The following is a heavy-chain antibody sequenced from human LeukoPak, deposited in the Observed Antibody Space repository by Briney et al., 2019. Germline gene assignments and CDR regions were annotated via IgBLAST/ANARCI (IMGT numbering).Heavy chain of an antibody. CDR1: GYTFTGYY. Sequence: ASVKVSCKASGYTFTGYYMHWVRQAPGQGLEWLGRINPNSGGTNYAQKFQGRVTMTRDTSISTAYMELSRLRSDDTAVYYCSSSIFGIAVAAYWGQGTLFTVSS. V-gene: IGHV1-2*06. CDR2: INPNSGGT. D-gene: IGHD6-19*01. J-gene: IGHJ4*02. CDR3: SSSIFGIAVAAY.